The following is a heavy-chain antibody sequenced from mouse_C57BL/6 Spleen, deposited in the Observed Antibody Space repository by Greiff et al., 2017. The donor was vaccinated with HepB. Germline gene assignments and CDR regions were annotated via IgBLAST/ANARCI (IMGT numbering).Heavy chain of an antibody. D-gene: IGHD2-1*01. J-gene: IGHJ2*01. CDR3: ARSGGNYLYFDY. CDR2: IYPGSGNT. Sequence: QVQLQQSGPELVKPGASVKISCKASGHSFTSYYIHWVKQRPGQGLEWIGWIYPGSGNTKYNEKFKGKATLTADTSSSTAYMQLSSLTSEDSAVYYCARSGGNYLYFDYWGQGTTLTVSS. CDR1: GHSFTSYY. V-gene: IGHV1-66*01.